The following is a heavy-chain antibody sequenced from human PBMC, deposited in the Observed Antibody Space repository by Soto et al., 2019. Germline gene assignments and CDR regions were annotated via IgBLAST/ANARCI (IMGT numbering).Heavy chain of an antibody. CDR3: ASWISGIRRKDY. CDR2: IIPIFGTA. Sequence: SVKVSFKASGGTFSSYAISWLRQAPGQGLEWMGGIIPIFGTANYAQKFQGRVTITADESTSTAYMELSSLRSEDTAVYYCASWISGIRRKDYWGQGTLVTVSS. CDR1: GGTFSSYA. V-gene: IGHV1-69*13. D-gene: IGHD3-3*01. J-gene: IGHJ4*02.